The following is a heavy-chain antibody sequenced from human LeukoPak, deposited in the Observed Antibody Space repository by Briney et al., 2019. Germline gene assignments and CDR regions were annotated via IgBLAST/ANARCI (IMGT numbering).Heavy chain of an antibody. Sequence: GGSLRLSCAASGFTFSSYSMNWVRQAPGKGLEWVSSISSGSTYMYYADSVKGRFTISRDNSKNTLYLQMNSLRAEDTAVYYCARDRYSGYGGFDYWGQGTLVTVSS. CDR2: ISSGSTYM. CDR1: GFTFSSYS. CDR3: ARDRYSGYGGFDY. V-gene: IGHV3-21*01. J-gene: IGHJ4*02. D-gene: IGHD5-12*01.